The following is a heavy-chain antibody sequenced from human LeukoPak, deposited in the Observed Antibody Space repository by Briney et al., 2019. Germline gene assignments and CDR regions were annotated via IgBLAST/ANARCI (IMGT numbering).Heavy chain of an antibody. CDR1: RFTFSSYT. Sequence: GGSLRLSCAASRFTFSSYTMNWVRQAPGQGLEWVSYISVSGSIIYYTDSVKGRFTISRDNAKNSLYLQMNSLRDEDTAVYYCAAGIELEYWGQGTLVTVSS. D-gene: IGHD6-13*01. J-gene: IGHJ4*02. V-gene: IGHV3-48*02. CDR2: ISVSGSII. CDR3: AAGIELEY.